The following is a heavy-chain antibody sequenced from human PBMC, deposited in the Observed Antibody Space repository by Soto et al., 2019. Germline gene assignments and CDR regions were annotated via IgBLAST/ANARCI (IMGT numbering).Heavy chain of an antibody. CDR3: ARRGASIAAGGTCTGFDP. J-gene: IGHJ5*02. CDR1: GGSISRGIYY. V-gene: IGHV4-39*01. D-gene: IGHD6-13*01. CDR2: ISYSENT. Sequence: SDTLSLTCSVSGGSISRGIYYWGWIRQPPGKGLEWIGSISYSENTYYSPPLKSRVTMSVDTSKNQVSLELRSVTATDTAVYYCARRGASIAAGGTCTGFDPWGQGTLVTVSS.